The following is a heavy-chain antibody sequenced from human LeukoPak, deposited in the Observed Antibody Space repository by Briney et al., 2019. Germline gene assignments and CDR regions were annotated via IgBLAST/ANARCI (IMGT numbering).Heavy chain of an antibody. V-gene: IGHV3-48*03. J-gene: IGHJ4*02. Sequence: GGSLRLSCAASGFTFNNYEMNWVRQAPGKGLEWISYISGSGITIFYADSVKGRFTISRDNSRNTLYVQMNGLRDDDTAIYYCAKISTRGSSQATDYWGQGTLVTVSS. CDR1: GFTFNNYE. CDR2: ISGSGITI. CDR3: AKISTRGSSQATDY. D-gene: IGHD6-6*01.